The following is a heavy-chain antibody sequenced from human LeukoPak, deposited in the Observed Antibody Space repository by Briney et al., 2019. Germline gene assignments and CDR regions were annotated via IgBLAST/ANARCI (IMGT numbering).Heavy chain of an antibody. J-gene: IGHJ4*02. CDR1: GFTFDDYG. D-gene: IGHD3-22*01. V-gene: IGHV3-20*04. CDR3: AGGGNYYYDSSGYYTFDY. CDR2: INWNGGST. Sequence: GGSLRLSCAASGFTFDDYGMSWVRQAPGKGLEWVSGINWNGGSTGYADSVKGRFTISRDNAKNSLYLQMNSLRAEDTALYYCAGGGNYYYDSSGYYTFDYWGQGTLVTVSS.